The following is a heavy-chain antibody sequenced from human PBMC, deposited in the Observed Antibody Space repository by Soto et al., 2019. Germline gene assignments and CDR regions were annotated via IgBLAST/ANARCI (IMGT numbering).Heavy chain of an antibody. J-gene: IGHJ4*02. CDR2: ISYDGSNK. CDR1: GFTFSSYA. D-gene: IGHD1-26*01. Sequence: QVQLVESGGGVVQPGRSLRLSCAASGFTFSSYAMHWVRQAPGKGLEWVAVISYDGSNKYYADSVKGRFTISRDNSKNTLYLQMNSLRAEDTAVYYCARERDGTTESTELGYWGQGTLVTVSS. V-gene: IGHV3-30-3*01. CDR3: ARERDGTTESTELGY.